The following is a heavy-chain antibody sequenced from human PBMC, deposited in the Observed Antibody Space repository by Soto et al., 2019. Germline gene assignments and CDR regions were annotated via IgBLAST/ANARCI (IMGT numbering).Heavy chain of an antibody. CDR2: INPSGGST. Sequence: QVQLVQSGAEVKKPGASVKVSCKASGYTFTSYYMHWVRQAPGQGLEWMGIINPSGGSTSYAQKFQGRVTMTRDTSTSTVYMELSSLRSEDTAVYYCARDMSDLTWIQLWTTSGVFDYWGQGTLVTVSS. J-gene: IGHJ4*02. D-gene: IGHD5-18*01. CDR3: ARDMSDLTWIQLWTTSGVFDY. V-gene: IGHV1-46*03. CDR1: GYTFTSYY.